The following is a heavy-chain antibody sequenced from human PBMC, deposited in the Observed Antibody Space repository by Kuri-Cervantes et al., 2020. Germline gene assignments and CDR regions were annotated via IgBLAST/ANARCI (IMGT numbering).Heavy chain of an antibody. CDR1: GGSITSSSYC. CDR2: IYYSGST. D-gene: IGHD5-12*01. V-gene: IGHV4-39*07. CDR3: ARESGYDPGDNWFDP. J-gene: IGHJ5*02. Sequence: SETLSLTCTVSGGSITSSSYCWGWIRQPPGTGLEWIGSIYYSGSTYYNASLKSRGTISGDTSKNQISLKLRSVTAADTAVYYCARESGYDPGDNWFDPWGQGTLVTVSS.